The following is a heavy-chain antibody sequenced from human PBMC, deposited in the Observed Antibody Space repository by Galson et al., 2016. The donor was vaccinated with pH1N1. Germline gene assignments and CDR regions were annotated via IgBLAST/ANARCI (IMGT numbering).Heavy chain of an antibody. CDR3: AKMARTSGPDSEYYFDF. D-gene: IGHD1-1*01. CDR1: GDSITSGSY. CDR2: FYDSGSTT. J-gene: IGHJ4*02. Sequence: SETLSLTCAVSGDSITSGSYWGWTRQAPGRGLEWIGSFYDSGSTTYYKSSLKSRVAISVDTSKNQFSLRLSSMTAADTAVYYCAKMARTSGPDSEYYFDFWGQGMLVTVSS. V-gene: IGHV4-38-2*01.